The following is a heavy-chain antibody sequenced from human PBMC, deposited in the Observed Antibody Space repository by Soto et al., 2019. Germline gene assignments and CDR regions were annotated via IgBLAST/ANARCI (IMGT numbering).Heavy chain of an antibody. D-gene: IGHD6-19*01. Sequence: QLQLQESGPGLVKPSETLSLTCTVSGGSISSSSYYWGWIRQPPGKGLEWIGSIYYSGSTYYNPSLKSRVTISVDTSKNQLSLKLSSVTAADTAVYYCARHGEGSGWYESYYYGMDVWGQGTTVTVSS. CDR2: IYYSGST. CDR1: GGSISSSSYY. CDR3: ARHGEGSGWYESYYYGMDV. J-gene: IGHJ6*02. V-gene: IGHV4-39*01.